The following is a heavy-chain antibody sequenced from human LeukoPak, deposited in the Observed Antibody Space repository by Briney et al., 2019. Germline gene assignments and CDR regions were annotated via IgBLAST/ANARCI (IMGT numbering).Heavy chain of an antibody. Sequence: GGSLRLSCAASGFTFSSYAMSWVRQAPGKGLEWVSAISGSGGSTYYADPVKGRFTISRDNSKNTLYLQMNSLRAEDTAVYYCAKKRGSGLRFLEWLLLYFDYWGQGTLVTVSS. D-gene: IGHD3-3*01. CDR3: AKKRGSGLRFLEWLLLYFDY. V-gene: IGHV3-23*01. J-gene: IGHJ4*02. CDR2: ISGSGGST. CDR1: GFTFSSYA.